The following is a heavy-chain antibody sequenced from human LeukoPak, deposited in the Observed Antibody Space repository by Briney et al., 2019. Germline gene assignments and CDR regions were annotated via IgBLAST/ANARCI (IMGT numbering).Heavy chain of an antibody. Sequence: PGGSLRLSCAASGFTVGNNYMNWVRQAPGKGLEWVSLIFSHGETSYADSVRGRFTISRDNSKNTLYLQMNGLRVEDTAVYYCARDPPAVSINTYAWGQGTLVTASS. CDR1: GFTVGNNY. D-gene: IGHD2-8*01. CDR3: ARDPPAVSINTYA. CDR2: IFSHGET. V-gene: IGHV3-66*01. J-gene: IGHJ4*02.